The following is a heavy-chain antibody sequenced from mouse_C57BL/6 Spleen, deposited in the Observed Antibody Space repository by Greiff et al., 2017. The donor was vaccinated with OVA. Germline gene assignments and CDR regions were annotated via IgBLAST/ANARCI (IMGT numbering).Heavy chain of an antibody. CDR2: IDPEDGDT. J-gene: IGHJ1*03. CDR1: GFNIKDYY. Sequence: EVQLQQSGAELVRPGASVKLSCTASGFNIKDYYMHWVKQRPEQGLEWIGRIDPEDGDTEYAPKFQGKATMTADTSSNTAYLQLSSLTSEDTAVDYCTTPVYDGYYPDVWGTGTTVTVSS. CDR3: TTPVYDGYYPDV. D-gene: IGHD2-3*01. V-gene: IGHV14-1*01.